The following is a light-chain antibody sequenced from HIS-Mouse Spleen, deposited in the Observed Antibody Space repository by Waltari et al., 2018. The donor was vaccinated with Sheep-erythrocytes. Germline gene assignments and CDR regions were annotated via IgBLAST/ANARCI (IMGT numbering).Light chain of an antibody. CDR1: SSDVGGYNY. Sequence: QSALTQPRSVSGSPGQSVTISCTGTSSDVGGYNYVSWYQQHPGKAPKLMIYDVSKRPYGVPDRFSGAKSGNTASLTISVLQAEDEADYYCCSYAGSYNHVFATGTKVTVL. CDR2: DVS. J-gene: IGLJ1*01. CDR3: CSYAGSYNHV. V-gene: IGLV2-11*01.